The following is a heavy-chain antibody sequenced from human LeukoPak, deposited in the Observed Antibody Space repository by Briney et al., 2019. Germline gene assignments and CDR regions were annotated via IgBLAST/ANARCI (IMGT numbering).Heavy chain of an antibody. CDR1: GGSISSYY. D-gene: IGHD5-18*01. CDR2: IYCSGST. Sequence: SETLSLTCTVSGGSISSYYWSWIRQPPGKGLEWIGYIYCSGSTNYNPSLKSRVTISVDTSKNQFSLKLSSVTAADTAVYYCARVDTAMDVDYWGQGTLVTVSS. V-gene: IGHV4-59*01. CDR3: ARVDTAMDVDY. J-gene: IGHJ4*02.